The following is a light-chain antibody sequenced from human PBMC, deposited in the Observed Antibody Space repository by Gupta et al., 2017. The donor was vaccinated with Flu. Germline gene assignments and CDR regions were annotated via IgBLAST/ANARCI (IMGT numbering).Light chain of an antibody. Sequence: SPSTLAASVGERVSITCRASRSISTQLSWYQKTAGEATKLLNYTASTFESGVPSMFSGSGSGTEITLTISSVEPDDFATYRCHKYREHWTFGQGTKVEIK. CDR3: HKYREHWT. CDR2: TAS. J-gene: IGKJ1*01. CDR1: RSISTQ. V-gene: IGKV1-5*03.